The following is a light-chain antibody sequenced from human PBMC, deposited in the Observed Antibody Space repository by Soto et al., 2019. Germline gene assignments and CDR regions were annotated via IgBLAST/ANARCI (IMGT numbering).Light chain of an antibody. CDR2: DVS. CDR1: SSDVGTYNY. CDR3: SSYTTSNTQV. Sequence: QSALTQPASVSGSPGQSITISCTGTSSDVGTYNYVSWYQHRPGKAPKLMIYDVSYRPSGVSNCFSGSKSANTASLTISGLQAEDDADYYCSSYTTSNTQVFGGGTKLTVL. V-gene: IGLV2-14*01. J-gene: IGLJ3*02.